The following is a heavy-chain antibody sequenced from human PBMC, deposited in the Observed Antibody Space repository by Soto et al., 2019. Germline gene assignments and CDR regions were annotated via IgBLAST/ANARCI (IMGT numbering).Heavy chain of an antibody. Sequence: GGSLRLSCAASGFTFSNAWMNWVRQAPGKGLEWVGRIKSKTDGGTTDYAAPVKGRFTISRDDSKNTLYLQMNSLKTEDTAVYYCTTDGRKYSSGWYDYYYYGMDVWGQGTTVTVSS. J-gene: IGHJ6*02. CDR3: TTDGRKYSSGWYDYYYYGMDV. V-gene: IGHV3-15*07. D-gene: IGHD6-19*01. CDR1: GFTFSNAW. CDR2: IKSKTDGGTT.